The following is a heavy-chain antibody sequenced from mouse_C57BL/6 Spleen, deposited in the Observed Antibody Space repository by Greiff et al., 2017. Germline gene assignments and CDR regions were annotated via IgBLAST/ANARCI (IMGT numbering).Heavy chain of an antibody. J-gene: IGHJ1*03. V-gene: IGHV1-81*01. D-gene: IGHD1-1*01. CDR1: GYTFTSYG. Sequence: SCKASGYTFTSYGISWVKQRTGQGLEWIGEIYPRSGNTYYNEKFKGKATLTADTSSSTAYMELRSLTSEDSAVYFCARPYYYGSSSWYFDVWGTGTTVTVSS. CDR2: IYPRSGNT. CDR3: ARPYYYGSSSWYFDV.